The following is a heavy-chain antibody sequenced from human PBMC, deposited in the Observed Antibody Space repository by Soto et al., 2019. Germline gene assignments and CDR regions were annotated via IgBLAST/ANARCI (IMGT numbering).Heavy chain of an antibody. CDR1: GYTFTSYY. D-gene: IGHD1-26*01. CDR3: ARDLEAAVQYSGSSHTRFDP. Sequence: QVQLVQSGAEVKKPGASVKVSCKASGYTFTSYYMHWVRQAPGQGLEWMGIINPSGGSTSYAQKFQGRVTMTRDTSTSTVYMELSSLRSEDTAVYYCARDLEAAVQYSGSSHTRFDPWGQGTLVTVSS. V-gene: IGHV1-46*01. J-gene: IGHJ5*02. CDR2: INPSGGST.